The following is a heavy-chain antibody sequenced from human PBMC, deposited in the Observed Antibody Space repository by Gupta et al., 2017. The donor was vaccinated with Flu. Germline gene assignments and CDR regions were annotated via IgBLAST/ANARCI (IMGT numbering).Heavy chain of an antibody. J-gene: IGHJ5*01. CDR1: GITFRSYG. Sequence: QVPLVESGGGVVQPGRSLRLSCEVSGITFRSYGMHWVRQAPGKGLEWVAVISYDGTEESYAESVKGRFTVSRDNSRNTVYLQMNRLRADDTAVYFCAKGGDTVVLINWFDSWGQGTQVAVSS. D-gene: IGHD3-3*01. V-gene: IGHV3-30*18. CDR2: ISYDGTEE. CDR3: AKGGDTVVLINWFDS.